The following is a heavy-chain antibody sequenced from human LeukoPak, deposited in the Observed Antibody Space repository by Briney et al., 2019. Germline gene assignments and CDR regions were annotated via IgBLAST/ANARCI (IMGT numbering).Heavy chain of an antibody. J-gene: IGHJ6*02. D-gene: IGHD3-22*01. CDR2: ISLNSAAI. CDR3: TKHITTDATTPFYYGMDV. V-gene: IGHV3-21*01. CDR1: GFAFSTYS. Sequence: GGSLRLSCAASGFAFSTYSMNWARQSPGQGLKWVASISLNSAAIYYADSVRGRFTVSRDNAKNSLHLQMDSLRAEDTAIYYCTKHITTDATTPFYYGMDVWGQGTTVTVSS.